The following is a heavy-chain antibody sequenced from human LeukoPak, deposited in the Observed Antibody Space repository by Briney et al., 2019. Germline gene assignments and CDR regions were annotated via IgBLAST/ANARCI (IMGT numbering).Heavy chain of an antibody. CDR3: ARDPLSSSSFDY. CDR2: IKQDGSEK. Sequence: GGSLRLSCAASGFTFSSYWMSWVRQAPGKGLEWVANIKQDGSEKYYVDSVKGRFTISRDNAKNSMHLQMNTLRAEDTAVYYCARDPLSSSSFDYWGQGTVVSVS. V-gene: IGHV3-7*01. J-gene: IGHJ4*02. D-gene: IGHD6-13*01. CDR1: GFTFSSYW.